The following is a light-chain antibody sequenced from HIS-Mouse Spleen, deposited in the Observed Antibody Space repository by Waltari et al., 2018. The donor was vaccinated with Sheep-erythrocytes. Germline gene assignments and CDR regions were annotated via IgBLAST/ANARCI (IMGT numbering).Light chain of an antibody. V-gene: IGLV2-14*03. CDR1: SSDVGGYNY. CDR3: SSYTSSNWV. Sequence: QSALTQPASGSGSPGQSITISCTGTSSDVGGYNYVSWYQQHPGKAPKLMIYDVSNRPSGVSNRFSGSKSGNTASLTISGLQAEDEADYYCSSYTSSNWVFGGGTKLTVL. J-gene: IGLJ3*02. CDR2: DVS.